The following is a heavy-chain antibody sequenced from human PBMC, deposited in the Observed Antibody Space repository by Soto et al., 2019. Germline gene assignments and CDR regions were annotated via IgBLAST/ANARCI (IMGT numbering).Heavy chain of an antibody. V-gene: IGHV3-9*01. CDR3: AKDMMGLVVPAALFDY. D-gene: IGHD2-2*01. CDR2: ISWNSGSI. CDR1: GFTFDDYA. Sequence: GGSLRLSCAASGFTFDDYAMHWVRQAPGKGLEWVSGISWNSGSIGYADSVKGRFTISRDNAKNSLYLQMNSLRAEDTALYYCAKDMMGLVVPAALFDYWGQGTLVTVSS. J-gene: IGHJ4*02.